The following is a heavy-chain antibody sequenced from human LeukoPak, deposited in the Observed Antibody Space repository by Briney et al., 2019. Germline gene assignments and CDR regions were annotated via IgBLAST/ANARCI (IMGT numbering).Heavy chain of an antibody. D-gene: IGHD6-13*01. V-gene: IGHV3-23*01. J-gene: IGHJ4*02. Sequence: GGSLRLSCAASGFTFSSYAMSWVRQAPGKGLEWVSAISGSGGSTYYADSVKGRFTISRDNSKNTPYLQMNSLRAEDTAVYYCAKPSYSGSSWYDYWGQGTLVTVSS. CDR3: AKPSYSGSSWYDY. CDR1: GFTFSSYA. CDR2: ISGSGGST.